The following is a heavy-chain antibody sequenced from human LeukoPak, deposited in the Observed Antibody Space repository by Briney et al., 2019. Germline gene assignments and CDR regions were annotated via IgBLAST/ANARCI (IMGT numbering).Heavy chain of an antibody. V-gene: IGHV3-30*03. CDR1: GFTFSSYG. J-gene: IGHJ4*02. Sequence: GSLRLSCAASGFTFSSYGMHWVRQAPGKGLEWVAVISYDGSNKYYADSVKGRFTISRDNAQNSLYLQMNSLRAEDTAVYYCARDWAIAAAGTPDYWGQGTLVTVSS. CDR3: ARDWAIAAAGTPDY. CDR2: ISYDGSNK. D-gene: IGHD6-13*01.